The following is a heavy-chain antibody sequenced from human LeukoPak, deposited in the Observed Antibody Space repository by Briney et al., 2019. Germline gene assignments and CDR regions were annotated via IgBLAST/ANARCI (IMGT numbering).Heavy chain of an antibody. CDR1: GYAFTGYY. CDR3: AGDREIIAVAGEYYFDY. J-gene: IGHJ4*02. Sequence: ASVKVSCKASGYAFTGYYMHWVRQAPGQGLEWMGRINPNSGGTNYAQKFQGRATMTRDTSISTAYMELSRLRSDDTAVYYCAGDREIIAVAGEYYFDYWGQGTLVTVSS. CDR2: INPNSGGT. V-gene: IGHV1-2*06. D-gene: IGHD6-19*01.